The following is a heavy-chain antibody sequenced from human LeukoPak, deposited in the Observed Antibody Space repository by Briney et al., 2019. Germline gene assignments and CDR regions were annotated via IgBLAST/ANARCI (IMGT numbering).Heavy chain of an antibody. V-gene: IGHV3-33*01. D-gene: IGHD3-3*01. Sequence: GGSLRLSRAASGFTFSSYGMHWVRQAPGKGLEWVAVIWYDGSNKYYADSVKGRFTISRDNSKNTLYLQMNSLRAEDTAVYYCARGYDFWSGYYPAPPDYWGQGTLVTVSS. J-gene: IGHJ4*02. CDR2: IWYDGSNK. CDR1: GFTFSSYG. CDR3: ARGYDFWSGYYPAPPDY.